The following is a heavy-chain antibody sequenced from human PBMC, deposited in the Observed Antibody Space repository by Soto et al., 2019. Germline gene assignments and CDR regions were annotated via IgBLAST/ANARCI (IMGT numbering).Heavy chain of an antibody. Sequence: EVQLVESGGGLVQPGGSLRLSCAASGFTVSSNYMSWVRQAPGKRLEWVSVIYSGGSTYYADSVKGRFTISRDNSKNTLYLQMNSLRAEDTAVYYCASAPAVEGELLNYWGQGTLVTVSS. CDR2: IYSGGST. CDR1: GFTVSSNY. D-gene: IGHD1-26*01. CDR3: ASAPAVEGELLNY. J-gene: IGHJ4*02. V-gene: IGHV3-66*01.